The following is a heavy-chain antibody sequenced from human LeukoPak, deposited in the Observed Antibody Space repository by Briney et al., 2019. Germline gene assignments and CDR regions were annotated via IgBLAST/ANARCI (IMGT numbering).Heavy chain of an antibody. CDR3: ARAYGDYYYYYYMDV. J-gene: IGHJ6*03. CDR1: GGSFSGYY. V-gene: IGHV4-34*01. Sequence: PSETLSLTCAVYGGSFSGYYWSWIRQPPGKGLEWIGEINHSGSTNYNPSLKSRVTISVDTSKNQFSLNLRSVTAADTAVYYCARAYGDYYYYYYMDVWGKGTTVTVSS. D-gene: IGHD4-17*01. CDR2: INHSGST.